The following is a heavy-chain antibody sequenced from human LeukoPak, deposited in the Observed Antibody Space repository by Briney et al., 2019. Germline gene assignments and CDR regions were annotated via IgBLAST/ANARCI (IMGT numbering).Heavy chain of an antibody. CDR3: ARDGWNYPNWFDP. CDR1: GFTFSSYS. J-gene: IGHJ5*02. V-gene: IGHV3-48*01. D-gene: IGHD1-7*01. CDR2: ISSSRSII. Sequence: GGSLRLSCAASGFTFSSYSMNWVRQAPGKGLEWVSYISSSRSIIYYADSVKGRFTIFRDNAKNSLYLQMNSLRAEDTAVYYCARDGWNYPNWFDPWGQGTLVTVSS.